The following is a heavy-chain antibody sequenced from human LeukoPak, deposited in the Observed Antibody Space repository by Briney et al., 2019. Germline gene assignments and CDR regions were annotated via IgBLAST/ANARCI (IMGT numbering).Heavy chain of an antibody. CDR3: AKVGSKAPDY. J-gene: IGHJ4*02. Sequence: GGSLRLSCAASGLSFSNYWMHWVRQAPGKGLVWVSRINSEGSSTSYADSVKGRFTISRDNAKNTLYLQMNSLRAEDTAVYYCAKVGSKAPDYWGQGTLVTVSS. CDR2: INSEGSST. CDR1: GLSFSNYW. D-gene: IGHD4-11*01. V-gene: IGHV3-74*01.